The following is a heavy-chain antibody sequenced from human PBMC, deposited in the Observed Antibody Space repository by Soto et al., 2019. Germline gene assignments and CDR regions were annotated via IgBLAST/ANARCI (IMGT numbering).Heavy chain of an antibody. CDR2: MNPNSGNT. V-gene: IGHV1-8*01. D-gene: IGHD3-3*01. CDR3: ARYYDFWSGYSYYYYGMDV. CDR1: GYTFTSYD. Sequence: ASVKVSCQASGYTFTSYDINWVRQATGQGLEGMGWMNPNSGNTGYAQKFQGRVTMTRNTSISTAYMELSSLRSEDTAVYYCARYYDFWSGYSYYYYGMDVWGQGTTVTVSS. J-gene: IGHJ6*02.